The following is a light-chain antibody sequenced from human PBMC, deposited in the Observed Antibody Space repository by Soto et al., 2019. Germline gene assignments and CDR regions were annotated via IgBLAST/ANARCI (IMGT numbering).Light chain of an antibody. CDR1: SSDVGAYDS. V-gene: IGLV2-14*01. Sequence: QSALTQPASVSGSPGQSITISCTGTSSDVGAYDSVAWYQHNPGKAPKLMIYDVTNRPSGVSSRFSGSKSGNTASLSISGLRAKDEADYYCSSYTTSRTLVFATGTKVTVL. J-gene: IGLJ1*01. CDR2: DVT. CDR3: SSYTTSRTLV.